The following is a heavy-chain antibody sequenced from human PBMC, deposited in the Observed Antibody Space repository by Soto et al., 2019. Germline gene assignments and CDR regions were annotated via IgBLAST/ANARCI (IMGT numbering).Heavy chain of an antibody. J-gene: IGHJ4*02. D-gene: IGHD3-10*01. CDR3: ARNMAY. V-gene: IGHV4-4*09. CDR1: GGSSIDYY. Sequence: PSETLSLTCTVSGGSSIDYYWSWIRQPPGKGLEWIGYMYDSGSTRYNPSLNSRVTISVDTSKNQFSLNLRSVTAADTAVYYCARNMAYWGQGTLVTVSS. CDR2: MYDSGST.